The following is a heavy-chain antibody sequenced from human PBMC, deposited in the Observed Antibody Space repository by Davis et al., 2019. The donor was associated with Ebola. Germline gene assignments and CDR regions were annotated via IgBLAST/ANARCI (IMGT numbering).Heavy chain of an antibody. V-gene: IGHV1-2*06. CDR2: INPNSGGT. D-gene: IGHD3-9*01. CDR1: GYTFTDYY. CDR3: ARSRYGHYLGF. J-gene: IGHJ4*02. Sequence: ASVKVSCKASGYTFTDYYMHWVRQAPGQGLEWMGRINPNSGGTNYAQKFQDRATMTRDRSTSTVYMELSRLRSDDTAVYYCARSRYGHYLGFGGQGTLVTVSS.